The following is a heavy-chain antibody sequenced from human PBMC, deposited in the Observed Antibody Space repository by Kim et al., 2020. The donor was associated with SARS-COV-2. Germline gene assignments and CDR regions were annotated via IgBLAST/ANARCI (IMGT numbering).Heavy chain of an antibody. D-gene: IGHD4-17*01. Sequence: GGSLRLSCAASGFGFRSYSMHWVRQAPGKGLEWVAMISGDGSKTDYGDSTKGRFIMSRDNAKKMVYLQMNRLKSEDTAVYYCVRDSGGHYPRTAAFDVWGRGTLVPVSS. V-gene: IGHV3-30*03. CDR2: ISGDGSKT. CDR1: GFGFRSYS. CDR3: VRDSGGHYPRTAAFDV. J-gene: IGHJ3*01.